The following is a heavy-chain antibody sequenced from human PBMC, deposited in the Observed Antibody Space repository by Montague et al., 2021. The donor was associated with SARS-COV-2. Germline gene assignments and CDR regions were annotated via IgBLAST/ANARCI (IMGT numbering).Heavy chain of an antibody. CDR3: ARHLVVGYWYGLDV. V-gene: IGHV4-59*01. J-gene: IGHJ6*02. CDR2: INYSGST. Sequence: SETLSLTCTVSGGSISSYYWSWIRQPPGKGLEWIGYINYSGSTNYNPSLKSRVTISVDTSKNQFSLNLSSVTAADTAVYYCARHLVVGYWYGLDVWGQGATVTVSS. CDR1: GGSISSYY. D-gene: IGHD2-15*01.